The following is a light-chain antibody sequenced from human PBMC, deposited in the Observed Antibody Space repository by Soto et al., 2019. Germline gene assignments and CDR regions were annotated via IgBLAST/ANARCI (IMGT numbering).Light chain of an antibody. Sequence: ELVLTQSPGTLSLSTGERATLSCRARQSVSSSYLAWYQHKPGQAPRHLIYGAFSKATGIPDRFSGSGSGTDFTLTISRLEPEDFAVYYCHQYDSSPLTFGGGTKVEIK. CDR2: GAF. CDR3: HQYDSSPLT. J-gene: IGKJ4*01. CDR1: QSVSSSY. V-gene: IGKV3-20*01.